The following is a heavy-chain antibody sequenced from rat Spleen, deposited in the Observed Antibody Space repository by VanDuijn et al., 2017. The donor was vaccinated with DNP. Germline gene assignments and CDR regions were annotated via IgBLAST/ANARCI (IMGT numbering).Heavy chain of an antibody. D-gene: IGHD5-1*01. CDR2: ITSSCGNT. Sequence: EVQLVESGGDLVQPGRSLKLSCVASGFTFNNHWMTWIRQVPGKGLEWVASITSSCGNTFYPDSVKGRFTISRDDARNTLYLQMNSLRSGDTATYYCARVMTTGAMDTWGQGTSVTVSS. J-gene: IGHJ4*01. CDR3: ARVMTTGAMDT. V-gene: IGHV5-31*01. CDR1: GFTFNNHW.